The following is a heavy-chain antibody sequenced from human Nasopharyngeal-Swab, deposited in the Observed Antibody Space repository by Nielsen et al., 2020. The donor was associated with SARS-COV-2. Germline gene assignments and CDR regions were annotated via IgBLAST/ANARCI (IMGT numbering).Heavy chain of an antibody. D-gene: IGHD2-2*01. CDR1: GFTFSSYA. V-gene: IGHV3-30-3*01. Sequence: GESLKISCAAPGFTFSSYAMHWVRQAPGKGLEWVAVISYDGSNKYYADSVKGRFTISRDNSKNTLYLQMNSLRAEDTAVYYCASGSPINVVPAARHPRQFDYWGQGTLVTVSS. CDR3: ASGSPINVVPAARHPRQFDY. J-gene: IGHJ4*02. CDR2: ISYDGSNK.